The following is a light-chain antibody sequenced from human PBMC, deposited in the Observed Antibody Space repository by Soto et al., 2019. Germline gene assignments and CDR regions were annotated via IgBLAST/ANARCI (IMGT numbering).Light chain of an antibody. CDR3: QQYNNWPPST. J-gene: IGKJ1*01. CDR2: GAS. CDR1: QSVSSN. Sequence: EIVMTHSPATLSVSPCERATLSFSASQSVSSNLAWYQQKPGQAPRLLIYGASTRATGIPARFSGSGSGTEFTLTISSLQSEDFAVYYCQQYNNWPPSTFGQGTKVDI. V-gene: IGKV3-15*01.